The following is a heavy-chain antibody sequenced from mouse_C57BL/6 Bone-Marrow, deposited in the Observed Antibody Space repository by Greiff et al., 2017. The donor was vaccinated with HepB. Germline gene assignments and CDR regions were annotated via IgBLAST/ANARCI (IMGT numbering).Heavy chain of an antibody. CDR1: GYTFTSYG. CDR3: AYDGYYVRC. Sequence: VKLQESGAELARPGASVKLSCKASGYTFTSYGISWVKQRTGQGLEWIGEIYPRSGNTYYNEKFKGKATLTADKSSSTAYMELRSLTSEDSAVYFCAYDGYYVRCGGQGTLVTVSA. D-gene: IGHD2-3*01. V-gene: IGHV1-81*01. CDR2: IYPRSGNT. J-gene: IGHJ3*01.